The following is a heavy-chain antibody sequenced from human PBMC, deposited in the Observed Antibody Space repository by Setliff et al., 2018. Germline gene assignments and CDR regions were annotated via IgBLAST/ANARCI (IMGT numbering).Heavy chain of an antibody. Sequence: SETLSLTCTVSGGSISSYYWSWIRQPPGKGLEWIGYMYYSGSTNYNPSFKSRVTISVDTSKNQFSLKLSSATAADTAVYFCAAVGIDAGGGWFDPWGHGIPVTVSS. CDR2: MYYSGST. CDR1: GGSISSYY. V-gene: IGHV4-59*01. J-gene: IGHJ5*02. CDR3: AAVGIDAGGGWFDP. D-gene: IGHD1-26*01.